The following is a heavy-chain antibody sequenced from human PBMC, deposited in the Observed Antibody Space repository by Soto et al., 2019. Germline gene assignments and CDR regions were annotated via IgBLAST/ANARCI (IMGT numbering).Heavy chain of an antibody. CDR1: GYIFTTYW. CDR3: ARQWNFDY. J-gene: IGHJ4*02. Sequence: GESLKISCKASGYIFTTYWIAWVRQMPGQGLEWIGIINPIDSDTRYSPSFQGQVTISADKSISTTYLQWSSLKASDTAIYYCARQWNFDYWPQGTLVTVS. D-gene: IGHD5-12*01. V-gene: IGHV5-51*01. CDR2: INPIDSDT.